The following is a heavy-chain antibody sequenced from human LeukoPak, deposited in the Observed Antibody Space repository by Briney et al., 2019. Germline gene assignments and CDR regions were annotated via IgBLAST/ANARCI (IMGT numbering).Heavy chain of an antibody. V-gene: IGHV3-21*01. Sequence: PGGSLRLSCTASGFTFGDYAMSWVRQAPGKGLEWVSSISTSSSYIYYADSVKGRFTISRDNARNSLYLQMNTLRAEDTAVYSCARGADGVSSNSRGWFDPWGQGTLVTVSS. CDR2: ISTSSSYI. CDR1: GFTFGDYA. CDR3: ARGADGVSSNSRGWFDP. J-gene: IGHJ5*02. D-gene: IGHD2-15*01.